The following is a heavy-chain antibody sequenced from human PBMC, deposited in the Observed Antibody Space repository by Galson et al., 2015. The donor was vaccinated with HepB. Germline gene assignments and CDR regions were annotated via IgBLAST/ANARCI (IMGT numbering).Heavy chain of an antibody. CDR3: ARGGSSTWDYFDY. J-gene: IGHJ4*02. V-gene: IGHV3-30*04. CDR1: GFSFSNYA. Sequence: YLMVSCAASGFSFSNYAMHWVRQAPGKGLEWVALISYDRSNKYYADSVKGRFSITRDKTKNTLYLQMNSLRAEDTAVYYCARGGSSTWDYFDYWGQGTLVTVSS. D-gene: IGHD6-13*01. CDR2: ISYDRSNK.